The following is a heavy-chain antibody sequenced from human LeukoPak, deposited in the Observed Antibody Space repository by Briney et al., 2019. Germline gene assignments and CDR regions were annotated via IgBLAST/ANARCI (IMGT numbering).Heavy chain of an antibody. V-gene: IGHV1-2*02. J-gene: IGHJ4*02. CDR2: INPNSGGT. CDR3: ARGPLPSSSTSCYFDY. D-gene: IGHD2-2*01. Sequence: ASVKVSCKASGYTFTSYDINWVRQATGQGLEWMGWINPNSGGTNYAQKFQGRVTMTRDTSISTAYMELSRLRSDDTAVYYCARGPLPSSSTSCYFDYWGQGTLVTVSS. CDR1: GYTFTSYD.